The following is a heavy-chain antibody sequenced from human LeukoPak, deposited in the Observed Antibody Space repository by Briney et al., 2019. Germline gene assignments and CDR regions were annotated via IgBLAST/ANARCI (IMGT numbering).Heavy chain of an antibody. V-gene: IGHV3-21*01. CDR2: IYVTGGYI. D-gene: IGHD6-13*01. CDR1: GFTFSRFS. Sequence: GGSLRLSCATSGFTFSRFSMRWVRQAPGKGLEWVASIYVTGGYINYADSVKGRVTISRDNAKNSVYLQMSSLRAEDTAVYYCARVYGSSWYNDYFDYWGQGTLVTVSS. J-gene: IGHJ4*02. CDR3: ARVYGSSWYNDYFDY.